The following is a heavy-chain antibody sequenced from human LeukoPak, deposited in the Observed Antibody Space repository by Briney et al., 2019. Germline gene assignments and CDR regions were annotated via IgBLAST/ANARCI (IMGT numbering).Heavy chain of an antibody. Sequence: PSETLSLTCSVSGDSISTNSHYWGWIRQSPGKGLEWIGSYYYTGNNYYNPSLKSRVTISVDTSKNQVSLKLTSVTAADTAVYYCASVRDYGRDWFDPWGQGTLVTVSS. D-gene: IGHD4-17*01. CDR3: ASVRDYGRDWFDP. J-gene: IGHJ5*02. CDR2: YYYTGNN. CDR1: GDSISTNSHY. V-gene: IGHV4-39*07.